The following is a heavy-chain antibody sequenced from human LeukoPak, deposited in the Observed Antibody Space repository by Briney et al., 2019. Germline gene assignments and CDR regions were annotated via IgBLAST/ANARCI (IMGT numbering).Heavy chain of an antibody. J-gene: IGHJ5*02. Sequence: GGSLRLSCAASGFTFSSYGMHWVRQAPDKGLEWVAFIRYDGSSQYYADSVKGRFTISRDDSKNTLYLQMNSLTVEDTAVYYSLIGGPATDWFDPWGQGTLVTVSS. CDR1: GFTFSSYG. D-gene: IGHD2-15*01. CDR3: LIGGPATDWFDP. CDR2: IRYDGSSQ. V-gene: IGHV3-30*02.